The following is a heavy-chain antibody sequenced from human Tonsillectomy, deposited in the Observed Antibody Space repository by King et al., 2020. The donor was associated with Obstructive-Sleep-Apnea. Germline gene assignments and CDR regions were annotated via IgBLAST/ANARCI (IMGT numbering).Heavy chain of an antibody. V-gene: IGHV1-69*01. Sequence: QVQLVESGAEVKKPGSSVKVSCKASGGTFSSYAISWVRQAPGQGLEWMGGIIPLFGTANYAQKFQGRVTITADESTSTAYMELSSLRSEDTAVYYCARDTGGFDSSSWYYFDYWGQGTLVTVSS. CDR2: IIPLFGTA. CDR3: ARDTGGFDSSSWYYFDY. D-gene: IGHD6-13*01. J-gene: IGHJ4*02. CDR1: GGTFSSYA.